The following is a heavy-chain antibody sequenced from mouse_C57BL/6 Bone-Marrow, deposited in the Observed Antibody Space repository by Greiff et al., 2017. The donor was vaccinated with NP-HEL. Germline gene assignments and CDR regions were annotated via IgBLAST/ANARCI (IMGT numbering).Heavy chain of an antibody. CDR2: IYPRSGNT. Sequence: QVQLQQSGAELARPGASVKLSCKASGYTFTSYGISWVKQRTGQGLEWIGEIYPRSGNTYYNEKFKGKATLTADKSSSTAYMELRSLTSEDSAVYFCARRRDLFDYWGQGTTLTVSS. CDR1: GYTFTSYG. CDR3: ARRRDLFDY. V-gene: IGHV1-81*01. J-gene: IGHJ2*01.